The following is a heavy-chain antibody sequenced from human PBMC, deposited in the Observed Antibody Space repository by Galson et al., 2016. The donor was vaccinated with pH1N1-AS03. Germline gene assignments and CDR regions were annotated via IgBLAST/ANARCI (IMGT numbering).Heavy chain of an antibody. D-gene: IGHD4-23*01. CDR2: INWDGSSL. V-gene: IGHV3-43D*03. CDR1: GFTFTDYW. CDR3: AKDYSTGGNSPTFDF. J-gene: IGHJ4*02. Sequence: SLRLSCAASGFTFTDYWMHWVRQVPGKGLEWVALINWDGSSLFHADSVKGRFTISRDNSKNSLYLQMKSLRVEDTALYYCAKDYSTGGNSPTFDFWGLGTLVTVSS.